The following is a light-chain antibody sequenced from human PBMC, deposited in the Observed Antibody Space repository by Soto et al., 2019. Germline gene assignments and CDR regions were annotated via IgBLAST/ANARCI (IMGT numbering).Light chain of an antibody. CDR1: SSDVGGYNY. V-gene: IGLV2-14*01. Sequence: QSALTQPASVSGSPGQSITISCTGTSSDVGGYNYVSWYQQHPGKAPKLMIYEVSNRPSGVSNRFSGSKSGNTASLTISGLQAEDEADYSCSSYKSSSTYVFGTGTKLTVL. CDR2: EVS. J-gene: IGLJ1*01. CDR3: SSYKSSSTYV.